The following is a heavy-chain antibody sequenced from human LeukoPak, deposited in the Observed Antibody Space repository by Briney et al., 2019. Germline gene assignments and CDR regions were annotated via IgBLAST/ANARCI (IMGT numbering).Heavy chain of an antibody. CDR1: GFTFSSHG. Sequence: GGTLRLSCGACGFTFSSHGMSWVRQAPGKGLEWVSAISGSGGRTQYADSVKGRFTISRDNSRNTLYLQMNSLRAEDTAVYYCARRAGAYSHPYDYWGQGTLVTVSS. J-gene: IGHJ4*02. CDR3: ARRAGAYSHPYDY. CDR2: ISGSGGRT. V-gene: IGHV3-23*01. D-gene: IGHD4/OR15-4a*01.